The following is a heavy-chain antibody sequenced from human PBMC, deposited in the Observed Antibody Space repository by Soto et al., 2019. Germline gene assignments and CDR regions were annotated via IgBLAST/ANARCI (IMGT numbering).Heavy chain of an antibody. CDR2: ISAYNGNT. D-gene: IGHD3-22*01. Sequence: QVKLVQSGTEVKKPGASVKVSCKSSGYSFGTSGISWVRQAPGQGLEWMGWISAYNGNTNYDQKLQERDTMTTDTSTNTAYLELRSLRSDDTAVYYCARAGQYYDSSGYATWGQGTLVTVSS. CDR1: GYSFGTSG. CDR3: ARAGQYYDSSGYAT. V-gene: IGHV1-18*01. J-gene: IGHJ5*02.